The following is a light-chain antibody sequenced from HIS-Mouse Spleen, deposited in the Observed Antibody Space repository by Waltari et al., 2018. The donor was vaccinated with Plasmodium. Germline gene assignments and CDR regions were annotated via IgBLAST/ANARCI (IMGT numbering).Light chain of an antibody. CDR1: QSISSH. CDR3: QQYNNWSFT. J-gene: IGKJ3*01. Sequence: DIQMTQSPSSLSASVGDRVTITCRASQSISSHLNWYQQKPGKAPKLLIYAASSLQSGVPSRFSGSGSGTDFTLTISSLQPEDFAVYYCQQYNNWSFTFGPGTKVDIK. V-gene: IGKV1-39*01. CDR2: AAS.